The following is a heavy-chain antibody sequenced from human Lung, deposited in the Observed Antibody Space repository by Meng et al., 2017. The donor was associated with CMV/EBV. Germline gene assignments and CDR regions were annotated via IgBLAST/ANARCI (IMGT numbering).Heavy chain of an antibody. V-gene: IGHV3-7*04. CDR2: IKQDGSEK. CDR3: AKDGGARGHKAY. CDR1: TLTFRSYW. J-gene: IGHJ4*02. D-gene: IGHD3-16*01. Sequence: GGSLTLSCADSTLTFRSYWMSWVRQAPGNGLEWVANIKQDGSEKFYADSVKGRFTISRDNAQKSLYLEMSNLGVEDTAVYYCAKDGGARGHKAYWGQGTLVTVSS.